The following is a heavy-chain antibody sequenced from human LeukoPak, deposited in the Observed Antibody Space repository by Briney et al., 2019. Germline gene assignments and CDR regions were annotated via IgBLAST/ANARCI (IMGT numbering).Heavy chain of an antibody. CDR3: AREIVGSMTLDAFDI. J-gene: IGHJ3*02. D-gene: IGHD2/OR15-2a*01. Sequence: GGSLRLSCAASGFTFSSYSMNWVRQAPGKGLEWVSSISSSSSYIYYADSVKGRFTISRDNAKNSLYLQMNSLRAEGTAVYYCAREIVGSMTLDAFDIWGQGTMVTVSS. CDR2: ISSSSSYI. CDR1: GFTFSSYS. V-gene: IGHV3-21*01.